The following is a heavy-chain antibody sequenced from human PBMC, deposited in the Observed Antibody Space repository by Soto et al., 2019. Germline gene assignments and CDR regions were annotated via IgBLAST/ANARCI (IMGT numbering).Heavy chain of an antibody. CDR2: IIPKYGTT. Sequence: QVQLMQSGAEVTKPGSSVKVSCKASGGPFNTFGISWVRQAPGQGLEWMGGIIPKYGTTNYARRFQGRVXITAXESTTTAYLELSSLRHDDTAIYYCARTRQRRPVFYVDYWGQGTPISVTS. CDR3: ARTRQRRPVFYVDY. CDR1: GGPFNTFG. J-gene: IGHJ4*02. V-gene: IGHV1-69*01. D-gene: IGHD2-2*01.